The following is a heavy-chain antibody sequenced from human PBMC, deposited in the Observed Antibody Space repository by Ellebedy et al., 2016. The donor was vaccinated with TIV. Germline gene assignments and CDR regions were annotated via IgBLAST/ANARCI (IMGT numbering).Heavy chain of an antibody. CDR1: GFTFSNFG. CDR3: ARSVGPLDY. V-gene: IGHV3-48*04. J-gene: IGHJ4*02. D-gene: IGHD1-26*01. CDR2: ISSRSDTI. Sequence: GESLKISCAASGFTFSNFGMTWVRQAPGKGLEWVSHISSRSDTISYVDSVKGRFTISRDNAKNSLHLQMNSLRAEDTAVYYCARSVGPLDYWGQGTLVTVSS.